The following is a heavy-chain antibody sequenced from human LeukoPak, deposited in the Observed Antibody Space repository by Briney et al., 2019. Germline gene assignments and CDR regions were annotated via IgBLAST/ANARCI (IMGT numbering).Heavy chain of an antibody. Sequence: PSETLSLTCTVSGGSISSYYWSWIRQPPGKGLEWIGYIYYSGSTNYNPSLKSRVTISVDTSKNQFSLKLSSVTAADTAVYYCASSIYYYDRSGYLDWGQGTLVTVSS. CDR1: GGSISSYY. D-gene: IGHD3-22*01. V-gene: IGHV4-59*01. CDR2: IYYSGST. J-gene: IGHJ4*02. CDR3: ASSIYYYDRSGYLD.